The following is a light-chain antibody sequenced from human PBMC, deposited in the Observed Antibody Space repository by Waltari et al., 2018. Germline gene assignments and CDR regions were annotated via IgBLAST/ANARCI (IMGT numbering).Light chain of an antibody. J-gene: IGKJ1*01. CDR3: QQRSNWPL. Sequence: LSCRAIQNVSSYLAWYQQKPGQAPRLLIYDASNRATGIPARFSGSGSGTDFTLTISSLEPEDFAVYYCQQRSNWPLFGQGTKVEIK. V-gene: IGKV3-11*01. CDR2: DAS. CDR1: QNVSSY.